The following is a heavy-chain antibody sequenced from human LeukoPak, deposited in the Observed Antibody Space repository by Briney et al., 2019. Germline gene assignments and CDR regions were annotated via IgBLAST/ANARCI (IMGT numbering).Heavy chain of an antibody. CDR2: IWYDGSNK. Sequence: GGSLRLSCAASGFTFSSYGMHWVRQPPGKGLEWVAVIWYDGSNKYYADSVKGRFTISRDNSKNTLYLQMNSLRAEDTAVYYCARDYDYPYYGMDVWGQGTTVTVSS. CDR3: ARDYDYPYYGMDV. V-gene: IGHV3-33*01. J-gene: IGHJ6*02. CDR1: GFTFSSYG. D-gene: IGHD5-12*01.